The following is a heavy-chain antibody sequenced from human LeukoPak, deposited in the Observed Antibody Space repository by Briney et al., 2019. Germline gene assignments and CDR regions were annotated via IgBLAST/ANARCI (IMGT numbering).Heavy chain of an antibody. V-gene: IGHV4-59*01. J-gene: IGHJ4*02. CDR2: IFYSGTT. CDR3: ARGGWNKFDY. D-gene: IGHD3-22*01. CDR1: GGSISSYY. Sequence: SETLSLTCTVSGGSISSYYWSWIRQPPGRGLEWIGFIFYSGTTNYNPSLKSRVTISVDTSKNQFSLKLSSVTAADTAVYYCARGGWNKFDYWGQGTLVTVSS.